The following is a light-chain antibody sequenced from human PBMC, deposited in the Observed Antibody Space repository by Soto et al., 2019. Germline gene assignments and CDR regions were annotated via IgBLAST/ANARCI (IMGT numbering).Light chain of an antibody. Sequence: EIVLSQSPGTLSLSPGERATLSCRASQSVSSSYLAWYQQKPGQAPRLLIYGASSRATGIPDRFSGSGSGTDFTLTISRLEPEDFVVYYCQQYDSSPLTFGGGTKLEIK. CDR3: QQYDSSPLT. V-gene: IGKV3-20*01. CDR2: GAS. J-gene: IGKJ4*01. CDR1: QSVSSSY.